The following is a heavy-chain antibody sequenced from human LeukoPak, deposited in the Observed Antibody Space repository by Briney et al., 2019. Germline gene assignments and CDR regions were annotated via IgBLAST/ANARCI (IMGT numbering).Heavy chain of an antibody. J-gene: IGHJ6*02. D-gene: IGHD2-2*01. CDR3: ARADIVVVPAAKDYYYYGMDV. V-gene: IGHV3-7*01. Sequence: GGSLRLSCAAPGFSFSSNWMGWVRQAPGKGLEWVAHIKRDGSQKYYLDSVKGRFTISRDNAKNSLYLQMNSLRAEDTAVYYCARADIVVVPAAKDYYYYGMDVWGQGTTVTVSS. CDR2: IKRDGSQK. CDR1: GFSFSSNW.